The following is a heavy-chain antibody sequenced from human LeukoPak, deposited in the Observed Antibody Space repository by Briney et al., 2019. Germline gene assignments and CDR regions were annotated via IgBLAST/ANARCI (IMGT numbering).Heavy chain of an antibody. CDR2: IYHSGST. J-gene: IGHJ5*02. Sequence: KPSETLSLTCAVSGGSISSSNWWSWVRQPPGKGLEWIGEIYHSGSTNYNPSLKSRVTISVDKSKNQFSLKLSSVTAADTAVYYCARDRSDTMVRGPRGWFDPWGQGTLVTVSS. V-gene: IGHV4-4*02. CDR1: GGSISSSNW. D-gene: IGHD3-10*01. CDR3: ARDRSDTMVRGPRGWFDP.